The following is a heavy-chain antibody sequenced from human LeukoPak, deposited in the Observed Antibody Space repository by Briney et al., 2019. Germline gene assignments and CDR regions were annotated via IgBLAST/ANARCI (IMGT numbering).Heavy chain of an antibody. V-gene: IGHV4-59*08. CDR3: ARSGVYSGYDFAY. CDR1: GGSISSYY. J-gene: IGHJ4*02. D-gene: IGHD5-12*01. CDR2: IYYSGST. Sequence: SETLSLTCTVSGGSISSYYWSWIRQPPGKGLEWIGYIYYSGSTNYNPSLKSRVTISVDTSKDQFSLKLSSVTAADTAVYYCARSGVYSGYDFAYWGQGTLVTVSS.